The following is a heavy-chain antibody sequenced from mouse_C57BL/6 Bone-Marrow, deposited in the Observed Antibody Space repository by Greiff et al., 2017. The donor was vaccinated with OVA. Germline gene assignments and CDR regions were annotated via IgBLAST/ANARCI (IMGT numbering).Heavy chain of an antibody. Sequence: ESGAELARPGASVKLSCKASGYTFTSYGISWVKQRTGQGLEWIGEIYPRSGNTYYNEKFKGKATLTADKSSSTAYMELRSLTSEDSAVYFCARGNSNYGGFAYWGQGTLVTVSA. D-gene: IGHD2-5*01. V-gene: IGHV1-81*01. CDR1: GYTFTSYG. J-gene: IGHJ3*01. CDR3: ARGNSNYGGFAY. CDR2: IYPRSGNT.